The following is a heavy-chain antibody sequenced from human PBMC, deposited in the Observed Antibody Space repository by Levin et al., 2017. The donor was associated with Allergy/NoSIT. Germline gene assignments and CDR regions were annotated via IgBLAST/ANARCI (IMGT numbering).Heavy chain of an antibody. D-gene: IGHD3-16*01. CDR3: AREGYDPSFPSLLDYFDY. J-gene: IGHJ4*02. CDR1: GFTFSSYE. CDR2: ISSSGSTI. V-gene: IGHV3-48*03. Sequence: AGESLKISCAASGFTFSSYEMNWVRQAPGKGLEWVSYISSSGSTIYYADSVKGRFTISRDNAKNSLYLQMNSLRAEDTAVYYCAREGYDPSFPSLLDYFDYWGQGTLVTVSS.